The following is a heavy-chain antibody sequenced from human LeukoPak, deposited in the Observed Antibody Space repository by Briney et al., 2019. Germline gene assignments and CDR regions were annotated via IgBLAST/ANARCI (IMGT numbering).Heavy chain of an antibody. CDR1: GGTFSGYS. Sequence: PSETLSLTCVVNGGTFSGYSWSWIRQPPGGGLEWIGEINHSGSTNYNPSLKSRVTISVDTSKNQFSLNLSSVTAADTAVYYCARQHISYSSGLYYFDYWGQGTLVTVSS. CDR3: ARQHISYSSGLYYFDY. J-gene: IGHJ4*02. V-gene: IGHV4-34*01. D-gene: IGHD6-19*01. CDR2: INHSGST.